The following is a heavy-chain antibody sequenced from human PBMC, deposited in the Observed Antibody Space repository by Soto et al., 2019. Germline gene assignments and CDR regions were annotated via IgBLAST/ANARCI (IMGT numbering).Heavy chain of an antibody. CDR1: GFTFSSYD. CDR2: IGTAGDT. Sequence: EVQLVESGGGLVQPGGSLRLSCAASGFTFSSYDMHWVHQATGKGLEWVSAIGTAGDTYYPGSVKGRFTISRENAKNSLYLQMNSLRAGDTAVYYCARDGRGPGAFDIWGQGTMVTVSS. D-gene: IGHD6-25*01. V-gene: IGHV3-13*01. CDR3: ARDGRGPGAFDI. J-gene: IGHJ3*02.